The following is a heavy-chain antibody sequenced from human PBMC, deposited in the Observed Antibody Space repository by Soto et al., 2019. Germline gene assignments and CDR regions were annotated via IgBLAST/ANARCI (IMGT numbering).Heavy chain of an antibody. J-gene: IGHJ6*03. CDR3: ARGLGRYCSGGSCYSRSGYYMDV. CDR1: GGSISSYY. CDR2: IYYSGST. Sequence: SETLSLTCTVSGGSISSYYWSWIRQPPGKGLEWIGYIYYSGSTNYNPSLKSRVTISVDTSKNQFSLKLSSVTAADTAVYYCARGLGRYCSGGSCYSRSGYYMDVWGKGTTVTVSS. V-gene: IGHV4-59*12. D-gene: IGHD2-15*01.